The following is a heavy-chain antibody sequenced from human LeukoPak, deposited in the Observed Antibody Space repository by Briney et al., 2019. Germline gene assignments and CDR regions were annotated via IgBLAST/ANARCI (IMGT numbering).Heavy chain of an antibody. J-gene: IGHJ4*02. CDR2: ISAYNGNT. Sequence: ASVKVSCNASGYTFTSYGISWVRQAPGQGLEWMGWISAYNGNTNYAQKLQGRVTMTTDTSTSTAYMELRSLRSDDTAVYYCARTPYYDFWSGTDYFDYWGQGTLVTVSS. V-gene: IGHV1-18*01. CDR1: GYTFTSYG. D-gene: IGHD3-3*01. CDR3: ARTPYYDFWSGTDYFDY.